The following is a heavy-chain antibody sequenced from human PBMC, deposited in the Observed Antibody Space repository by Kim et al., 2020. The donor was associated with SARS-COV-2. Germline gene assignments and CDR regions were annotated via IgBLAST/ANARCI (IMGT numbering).Heavy chain of an antibody. CDR3: ARGTENQYSYGTGVGGLDV. J-gene: IGHJ6*02. D-gene: IGHD5-18*01. CDR1: GFTVSSKY. V-gene: IGHV3-53*01. CDR2: IYGGGSI. Sequence: GGSLRLSCAASGFTVSSKYMTWFRQAPGKGLEWVSVIYGGGSIFYANSVKGRVTISRDNSKNTLYLQMNGLRGEDTAVYYCARGTENQYSYGTGVGGLDVWGQGTTVTVSS.